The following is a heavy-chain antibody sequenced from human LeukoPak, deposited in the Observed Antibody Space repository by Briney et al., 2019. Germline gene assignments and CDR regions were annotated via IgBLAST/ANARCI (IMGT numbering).Heavy chain of an antibody. CDR1: GYTFTSYA. J-gene: IGHJ6*03. D-gene: IGHD3-10*01. V-gene: IGHV7-4-1*02. CDR3: ARGPGESRPYWYYYYYMDV. Sequence: GASVKVSCKASGYTFTSYAMNWVRQAPGQGLEWMGWINTNTGNPTYAQGFTGRFVFSLDTSVSTAYLQISSLKAEDTAVYYCARGPGESRPYWYYYYYMDVWGKGTTVTVSS. CDR2: INTNTGNP.